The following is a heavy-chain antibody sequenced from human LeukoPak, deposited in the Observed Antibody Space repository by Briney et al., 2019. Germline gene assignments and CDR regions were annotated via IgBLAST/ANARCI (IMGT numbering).Heavy chain of an antibody. CDR2: INPNSGGT. CDR3: ARGDYSNYPGGQNYYYYYYMDV. Sequence: ASVKVSCKDCRYTFTGYYMHWGRQAPGQGVEGMGGINPNSGGTNYAQKFQGRVTMTRDTSISTAHMELSRLRSDDTAVYYCARGDYSNYPGGQNYYYYYYMDVWGKGTTVTVSS. V-gene: IGHV1-2*02. D-gene: IGHD4-11*01. CDR1: RYTFTGYY. J-gene: IGHJ6*03.